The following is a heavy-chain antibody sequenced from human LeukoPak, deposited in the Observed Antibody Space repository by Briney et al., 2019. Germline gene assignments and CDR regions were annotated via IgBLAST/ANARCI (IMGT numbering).Heavy chain of an antibody. D-gene: IGHD6-6*01. Sequence: SETLSLTCTVSGGSISGYYWSWIRQPPGKGLEWIGYIYYSGSTNYNPSLKSRVTISVDTSKNQFSLRLSSVTAADTAVYYCARDWGVSARPGYMDVWGKGTTVTVSS. J-gene: IGHJ6*03. CDR3: ARDWGVSARPGYMDV. CDR2: IYYSGST. CDR1: GGSISGYY. V-gene: IGHV4-59*01.